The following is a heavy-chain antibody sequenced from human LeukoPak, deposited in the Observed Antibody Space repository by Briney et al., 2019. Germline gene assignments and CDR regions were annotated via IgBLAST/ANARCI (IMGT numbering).Heavy chain of an antibody. V-gene: IGHV3-74*01. Sequence: GGSLRLSCAASGFTSSNYWMHWVRQAPGKGLVWVSRIKSDGRTTSYADSVKGRFTISRDNAKNTLYLQLSSLRAEDTAVYYCARRSAVAGTLDHWGQGTLVTVSS. CDR2: IKSDGRTT. J-gene: IGHJ4*02. CDR1: GFTSSNYW. CDR3: ARRSAVAGTLDH. D-gene: IGHD6-19*01.